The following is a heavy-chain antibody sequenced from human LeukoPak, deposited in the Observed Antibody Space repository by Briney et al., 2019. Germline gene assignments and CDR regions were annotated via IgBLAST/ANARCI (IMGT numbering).Heavy chain of an antibody. D-gene: IGHD1-26*01. CDR1: GGSISSSSYY. Sequence: SETLSLTCTVSGGSISSSSYYWGWIRQPPGKGLEWIGSIYYSGSTYYNPSLKSRVTISVDTSKNKFSLKLSSVTAADTAVYNCAREPPADSGSNDAFDIWGQGTMVTVST. V-gene: IGHV4-39*02. CDR3: AREPPADSGSNDAFDI. CDR2: IYYSGST. J-gene: IGHJ3*02.